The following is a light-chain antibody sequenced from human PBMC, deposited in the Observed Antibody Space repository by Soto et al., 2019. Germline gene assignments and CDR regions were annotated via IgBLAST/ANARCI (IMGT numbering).Light chain of an antibody. Sequence: QSVLTQPPSVSAAPGQKVTISCSGSSSNIGGNSVSWYQQLPGTAPKLLIYDDDKRPSGIPDRFSGSKSGTSATLGITGFQTGDEADYYCGSWDSSLSGGFYVFGTGTKVTVL. CDR1: SSNIGGNS. CDR3: GSWDSSLSGGFYV. CDR2: DDD. J-gene: IGLJ1*01. V-gene: IGLV1-51*01.